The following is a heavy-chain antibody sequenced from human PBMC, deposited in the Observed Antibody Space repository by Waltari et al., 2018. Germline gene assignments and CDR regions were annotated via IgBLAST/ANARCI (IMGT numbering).Heavy chain of an antibody. CDR3: ARDRGKGLYLDS. Sequence: QVQLRESGPGLVNPSWTLSLTCIVSGDSLTNNFWWSWVRQRPGKSLEWLGQIYRTGKTNYNPSLESRVIVSIDTSNNQLSLKLTSVTAADTAIYYCARDRGKGLYLDSWGQGILVTVSP. V-gene: IGHV4-4*02. D-gene: IGHD2-15*01. J-gene: IGHJ4*02. CDR2: IYRTGKT. CDR1: GDSLTNNFW.